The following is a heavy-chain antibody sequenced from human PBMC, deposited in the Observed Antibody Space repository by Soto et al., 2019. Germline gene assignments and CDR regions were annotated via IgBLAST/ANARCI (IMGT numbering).Heavy chain of an antibody. CDR3: ARDMRHLPHYYFDY. V-gene: IGHV1-18*01. J-gene: IGHJ4*02. D-gene: IGHD3-16*01. CDR1: GYPFTTYG. Sequence: GASVKVSCKASGYPFTTYGITWVRQAPGQGLEWMGWISVYDGNTDYAQRLQGRVTMTADTSTSTAYMELRSLTSDDTAIYYCARDMRHLPHYYFDYWGQGTLVTVSS. CDR2: ISVYDGNT.